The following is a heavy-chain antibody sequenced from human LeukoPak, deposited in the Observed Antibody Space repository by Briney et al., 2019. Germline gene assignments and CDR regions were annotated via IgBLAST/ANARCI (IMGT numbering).Heavy chain of an antibody. V-gene: IGHV3-30*18. CDR1: GFTFSSYG. CDR3: AKANCGGECYYKFDY. J-gene: IGHJ4*02. D-gene: IGHD2-21*01. Sequence: GGSLRLSCAASGFTFSSYGTHWVRQAPGKGLEWVAVISSDVSYKYYADSVKGRFTISRDNSKNTLYLQMNSLRAEDTAVYYCAKANCGGECYYKFDYWGQGTLVTVSS. CDR2: ISSDVSYK.